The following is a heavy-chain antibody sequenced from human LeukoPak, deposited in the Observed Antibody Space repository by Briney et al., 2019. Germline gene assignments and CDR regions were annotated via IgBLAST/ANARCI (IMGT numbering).Heavy chain of an antibody. Sequence: GGSLRLSCAASAFTFSRYWMSWVRQATGEGLEWVANIKPDGSEKQYVDSVRGRFTISRDNAKNSLYLQMNSLSAEDTAVYSCARFGYNYAWDFWGQGTLVTVSS. CDR1: AFTFSRYW. CDR3: ARFGYNYAWDF. V-gene: IGHV3-7*04. J-gene: IGHJ4*02. D-gene: IGHD5-18*01. CDR2: IKPDGSEK.